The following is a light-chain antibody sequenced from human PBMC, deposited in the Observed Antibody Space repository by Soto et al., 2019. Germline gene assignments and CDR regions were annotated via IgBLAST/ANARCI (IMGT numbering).Light chain of an antibody. CDR1: SSNIGAGYD. CDR3: QSYDSSLSGVV. CDR2: GNS. Sequence: QAVVTQPPSVSGAPGQRVTISCTGSSSNIGAGYDVHWYQQLPGTAPKLLIYGNSNRPSGVPDLFSGSKSGTSASLAITGLKAEDEADYYCQSYDSSLSGVVFGGGTKVTVL. J-gene: IGLJ2*01. V-gene: IGLV1-40*01.